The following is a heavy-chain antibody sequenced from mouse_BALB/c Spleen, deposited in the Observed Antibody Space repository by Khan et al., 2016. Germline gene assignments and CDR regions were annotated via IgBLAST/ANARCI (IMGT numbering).Heavy chain of an antibody. CDR3: TRQDGYYGCCDC. CDR2: IRLQSNNYTT. Sequence: EVKLEEPGGGLVQPGGSMKLSCVASGFIFSNHWMNWVRQSQEKGLEWVAEIRLQSNNYTTHYAESVRGRFTISRDDSKSSVYLQMNNLRAEDTGIYVCTRQDGYYGCCDCWGQGTTLAVSS. CDR1: GFIFSNHW. V-gene: IGHV6-6*02. J-gene: IGHJ2*01. D-gene: IGHD2-3*01.